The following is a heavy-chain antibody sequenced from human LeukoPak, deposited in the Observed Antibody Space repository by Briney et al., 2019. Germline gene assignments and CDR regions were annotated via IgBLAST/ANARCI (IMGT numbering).Heavy chain of an antibody. V-gene: IGHV3-7*01. J-gene: IGHJ1*01. CDR3: ASYDSSGYFSAEYFHH. CDR2: IKQDGREK. D-gene: IGHD3-22*01. Sequence: GGSLRLSCAASGFMFSSNWMSWVRQAPGKGLEWVANIKQDGREKYYVDSVKGRFTISRDNARDSLYLQMKSLRAEDTAVYYCASYDSSGYFSAEYFHHWGQGTLVTVSS. CDR1: GFMFSSNW.